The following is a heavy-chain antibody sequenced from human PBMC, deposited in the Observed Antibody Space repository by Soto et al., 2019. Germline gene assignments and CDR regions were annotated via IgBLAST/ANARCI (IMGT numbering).Heavy chain of an antibody. V-gene: IGHV1-18*04. CDR3: ARDQVAMTGADHWSDP. CDR1: GYTFSSYG. D-gene: IGHD3-9*01. CDR2: VSPQNGNT. J-gene: IGHJ5*02. Sequence: GAPVKVSCKTSGYTFSSYGISWVRQAPGQGLEWMGWVSPQNGNTDVAQKLQGRVTLTTETSTNTAYLEVRSLTSDDTAVYYCARDQVAMTGADHWSDPWGQGTLVTVSS.